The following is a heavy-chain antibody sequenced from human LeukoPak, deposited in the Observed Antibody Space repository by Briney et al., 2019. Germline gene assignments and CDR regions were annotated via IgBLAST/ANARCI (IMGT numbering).Heavy chain of an antibody. V-gene: IGHV3-11*01. CDR3: ARRRDFIDY. D-gene: IGHD3/OR15-3a*01. CDR1: GFTLSDYY. J-gene: IGHJ4*02. CDR2: SSSSGSTI. Sequence: GGSLRLSCAASGFTLSDYYMSWISQAPGKGLEWVSYSSSSGSTIYYADSVKGRFAIPRDNAKNSLYLQMNSLRAEDTAVYYCARRRDFIDYWGQGTLVTVSS.